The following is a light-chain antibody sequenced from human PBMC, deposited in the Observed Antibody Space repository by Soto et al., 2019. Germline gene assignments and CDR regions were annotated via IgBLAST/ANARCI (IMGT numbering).Light chain of an antibody. Sequence: EIVLTQSPAALSLTPGDSATLSCRASQSIRSYLAWYQQKRGQAPRLLIYDASNRATGIPARFSGSGSGTDFSLTISSLEPEDFAVYYCQQRSSWPLTFGGGGKVDIK. CDR3: QQRSSWPLT. CDR2: DAS. J-gene: IGKJ4*01. V-gene: IGKV3-11*01. CDR1: QSIRSY.